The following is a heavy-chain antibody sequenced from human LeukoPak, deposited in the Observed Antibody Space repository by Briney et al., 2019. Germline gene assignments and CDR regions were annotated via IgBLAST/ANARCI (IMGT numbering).Heavy chain of an antibody. CDR1: GGSFSGYY. J-gene: IGHJ4*02. V-gene: IGHV4-34*01. CDR2: NNHSGST. Sequence: SETLSLTCAVYGGSFSGYYWSWIRQPPGKGLEWIGENNHSGSTNYNPSLKSRVTIPVDTSKNQFSLKLSSVTAADTAVYYCALRDSSGYYPDYWGQGTLVTVSS. CDR3: ALRDSSGYYPDY. D-gene: IGHD3-22*01.